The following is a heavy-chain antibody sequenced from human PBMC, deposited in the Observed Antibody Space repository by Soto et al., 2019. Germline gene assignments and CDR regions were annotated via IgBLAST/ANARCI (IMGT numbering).Heavy chain of an antibody. CDR2: IWYDGSHK. Sequence: GGSLRLSCAASGFTFKNYGMHWVRQAPGKGLEWVAMIWYDGSHKNYAEFGKGRFTMSRDNSKNMMYLQMDSLRAEDTAVYYCARDSQVSRGNWFDPWGQGTLVTVSS. CDR3: ARDSQVSRGNWFDP. V-gene: IGHV3-33*01. J-gene: IGHJ5*02. CDR1: GFTFKNYG.